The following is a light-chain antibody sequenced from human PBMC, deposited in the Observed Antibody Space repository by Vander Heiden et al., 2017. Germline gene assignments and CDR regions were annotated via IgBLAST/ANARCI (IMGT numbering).Light chain of an antibody. J-gene: IGKJ2*01. CDR1: QSISSW. CDR3: QQYNTSPYT. CDR2: KTS. V-gene: IGKV1-5*03. Sequence: DIQMTPSPSTLSASVGDRVTITCRASQSISSWLAWYQQRPGKAPKVLIFKTSTLEGGVPSRFSGSGSGTEFALSISSLQPDDSATYYCQQYNTSPYTFGQGTKLEIK.